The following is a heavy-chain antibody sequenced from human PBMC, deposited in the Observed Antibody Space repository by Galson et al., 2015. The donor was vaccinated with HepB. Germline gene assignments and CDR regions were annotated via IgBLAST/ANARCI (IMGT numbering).Heavy chain of an antibody. V-gene: IGHV3-53*01. CDR1: GFTVSSNY. D-gene: IGHD1-26*01. CDR2: IYSGGST. Sequence: SLRLSCAASGFTVSSNYMSWVRQAPGKGLEWVSVIYSGGSTYYADSVKGRFTISRDNSKNTLYLQMNSLRAEDTAVYYCARDWSGSYPNFDYWGQGTLVTVSS. CDR3: ARDWSGSYPNFDY. J-gene: IGHJ4*02.